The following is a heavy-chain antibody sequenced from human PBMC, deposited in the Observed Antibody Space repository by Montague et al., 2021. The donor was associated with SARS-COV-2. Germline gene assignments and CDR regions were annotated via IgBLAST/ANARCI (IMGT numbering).Heavy chain of an antibody. CDR1: GFTSSSYA. Sequence: SLRLSCAASGFTSSSYALTWVRQAPGKGLEWVSAISNSGGRTYYADSVKGRFTISRDNSKNTLYLQMNSLRGEGTAIYYCAKSGVVINPYYYYGMDVWGQGTTVTVSS. CDR3: AKSGVVINPYYYYGMDV. CDR2: ISNSGGRT. V-gene: IGHV3-23*01. D-gene: IGHD3-22*01. J-gene: IGHJ6*02.